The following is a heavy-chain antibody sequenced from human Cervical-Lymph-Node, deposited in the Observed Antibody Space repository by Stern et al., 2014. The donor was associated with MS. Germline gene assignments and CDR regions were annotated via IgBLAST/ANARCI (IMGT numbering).Heavy chain of an antibody. Sequence: VQMVQYRAVVKKPGASVKVSCKASGYTFTRYGISWVRQAPGQGLEWIGWTSAYKCNANYAQKLQGRVTMTTDTSTSTAYMELRSLRSDDTAVYYCARGLLGSENAFDIWGQGTMVTVSS. CDR3: ARGLLGSENAFDI. CDR2: TSAYKCNA. V-gene: IGHV1-18*01. CDR1: GYTFTRYG. D-gene: IGHD2-15*01. J-gene: IGHJ3*02.